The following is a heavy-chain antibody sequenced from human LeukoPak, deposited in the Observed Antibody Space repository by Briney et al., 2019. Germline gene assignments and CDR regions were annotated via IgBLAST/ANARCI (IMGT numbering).Heavy chain of an antibody. V-gene: IGHV3-9*01. J-gene: IGHJ4*02. D-gene: IGHD4-23*01. CDR1: GFTFDNYA. Sequence: GGSLRLSCAASGFTFDNYAMNWVRQVPGKGLEWISLISWNSGTIGYADSVKGRFTISRDNAKNSLYLQMNSLRAEDTAVYYCARDVYPAVVTYFDFWGQGTLVTVSS. CDR2: ISWNSGTI. CDR3: ARDVYPAVVTYFDF.